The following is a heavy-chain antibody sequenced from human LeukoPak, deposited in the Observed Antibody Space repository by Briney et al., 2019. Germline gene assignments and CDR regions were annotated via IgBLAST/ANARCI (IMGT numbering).Heavy chain of an antibody. CDR3: ARGLWFGDTPPGY. D-gene: IGHD3-10*01. CDR2: IYTSGSA. J-gene: IGHJ4*02. V-gene: IGHV4-4*07. Sequence: SETLSLTCAVSGGSISSYYWIWIRQPAGKGLEWIGRIYTSGSANYNPSLKSRVTMSVDTSKNQFSLKLGSVTAADTAVYYCARGLWFGDTPPGYWGQGTLVTVSS. CDR1: GGSISSYY.